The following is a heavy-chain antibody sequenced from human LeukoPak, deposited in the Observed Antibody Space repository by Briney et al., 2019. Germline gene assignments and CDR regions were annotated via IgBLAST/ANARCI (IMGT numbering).Heavy chain of an antibody. Sequence: PSETLSLTCTVSGGSISSYYWSWIRQPAGRGLEWIGRIYTSGSTNYNPSLKSRVTMSVDTSKNQFSLKLSSVTAADTAVYYCARDPSGSWYGSWFDPWRQGTLVTVSS. CDR2: IYTSGST. CDR3: ARDPSGSWYGSWFDP. J-gene: IGHJ5*02. V-gene: IGHV4-4*07. CDR1: GGSISSYY. D-gene: IGHD6-13*01.